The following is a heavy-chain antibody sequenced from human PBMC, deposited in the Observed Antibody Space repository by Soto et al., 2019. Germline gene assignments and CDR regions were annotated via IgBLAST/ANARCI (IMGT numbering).Heavy chain of an antibody. J-gene: IGHJ4*02. CDR2: ISGSGGST. Sequence: SGGSLRLSCAASGFTFSSYAMSWVRQAPGKGLEWVSAISGSGGSTYYADSVKGRFTISRDNSKNTLYLQMNSLRAEDTAVYYCAKDHSGRYYRGPFDYWGQGTLVTFSS. D-gene: IGHD1-26*01. V-gene: IGHV3-23*01. CDR3: AKDHSGRYYRGPFDY. CDR1: GFTFSSYA.